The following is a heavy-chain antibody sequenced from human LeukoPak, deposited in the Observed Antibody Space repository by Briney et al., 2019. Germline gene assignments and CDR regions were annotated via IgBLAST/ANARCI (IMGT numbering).Heavy chain of an antibody. CDR2: IIPIFGTA. V-gene: IGHV1-69*05. D-gene: IGHD3-3*01. CDR1: GGTFNSYA. J-gene: IGHJ4*02. CDR3: ARADDFWSGYYVDY. Sequence: SVKVSCKASGGTFNSYAISWVRQAPGQGLEWMGGIIPIFGTANHAQKFQGRVTITTDESTSTAYMELSSLRSEDTAVYYCARADDFWSGYYVDYWGQGTLVTVSS.